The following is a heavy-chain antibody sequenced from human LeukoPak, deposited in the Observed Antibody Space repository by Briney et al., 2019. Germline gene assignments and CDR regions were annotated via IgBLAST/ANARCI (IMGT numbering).Heavy chain of an antibody. D-gene: IGHD6-13*01. V-gene: IGHV3-66*02. J-gene: IGHJ4*02. Sequence: GGSLRPSCAASGFTVSINYMSWVRQAPGKGLEWVSVIYSGGSTSYADSVKGRFTISRDNSKNTLYLQMNSLRAEDTAIYYCVRGISIAAPLFYFDYWGQGTLVTVSS. CDR2: IYSGGST. CDR1: GFTVSINY. CDR3: VRGISIAAPLFYFDY.